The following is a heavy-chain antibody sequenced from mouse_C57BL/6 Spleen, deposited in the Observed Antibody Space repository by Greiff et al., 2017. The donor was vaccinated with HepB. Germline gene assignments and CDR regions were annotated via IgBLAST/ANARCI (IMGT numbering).Heavy chain of an antibody. V-gene: IGHV1-42*01. J-gene: IGHJ3*01. Sequence: VQLQQSGPELVKPGASVKISCKASGYSFTGYYMNWVKQSPEKSLEWIGEINPSTGGTSYNQKFKAKATLTVDKSSSTAYMQLKSLTSAGSAVYYCARSPTGTPFAYWGQGTLVTVSA. D-gene: IGHD4-1*02. CDR3: ARSPTGTPFAY. CDR2: INPSTGGT. CDR1: GYSFTGYY.